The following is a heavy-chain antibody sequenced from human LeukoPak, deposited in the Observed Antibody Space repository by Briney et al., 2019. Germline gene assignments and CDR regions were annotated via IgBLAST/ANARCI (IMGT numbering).Heavy chain of an antibody. J-gene: IGHJ4*02. V-gene: IGHV4-38-2*01. D-gene: IGHD2-2*01. CDR2: IYHSGST. CDR3: ARLRTSCCIDY. CDR1: GYSISSGYY. Sequence: SETLSLTXAVSGYSISSGYYWGWIRQPPGKGLEWIGSIYHSGSTYCNPSLKSRVTISVDTSKNQFSLKLSSVTAADTAVYYCARLRTSCCIDYWGQGTLVTVSS.